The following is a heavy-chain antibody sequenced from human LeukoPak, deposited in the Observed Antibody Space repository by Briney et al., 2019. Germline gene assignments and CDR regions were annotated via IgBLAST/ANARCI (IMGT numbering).Heavy chain of an antibody. CDR3: ASGREITATLPY. CDR1: GGSISSGDYY. V-gene: IGHV4-31*03. CDR2: IYYSGST. D-gene: IGHD1-20*01. Sequence: SQTLSLTCTVSGGSISSGDYYCSWIRQHPGKGLEWIGYIYYSGSTYYNPSLKSRVTISVDTSKNQFSLNLNSVTAADTAVYYCASGREITATLPYWDQGTLITVSS. J-gene: IGHJ4*02.